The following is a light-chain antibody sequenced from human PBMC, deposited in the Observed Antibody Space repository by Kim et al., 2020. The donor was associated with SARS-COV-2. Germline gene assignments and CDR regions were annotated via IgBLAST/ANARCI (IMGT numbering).Light chain of an antibody. Sequence: DIQMTQFPSSLAASVGDRVTITCRASQYIGTSLAWFQQKPGKAPKSLIYSAADLQTGVPSRFSGSGSGTDFTLAINSLQPEDFATYYCQQYKTYPYTFGHGTKLEI. CDR1: QYIGTS. CDR3: QQYKTYPYT. V-gene: IGKV1-16*01. J-gene: IGKJ2*01. CDR2: SAA.